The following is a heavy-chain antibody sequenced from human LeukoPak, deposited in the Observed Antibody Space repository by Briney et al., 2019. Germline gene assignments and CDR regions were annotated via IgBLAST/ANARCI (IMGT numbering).Heavy chain of an antibody. V-gene: IGHV3-74*01. J-gene: IGHJ5*02. Sequence: QTGGSLRLSCSASGFTFSSFWMHWVRQAPGKGLVWVSRINSDGNNTTYADSVKGRFTISRDNAKNTLYLQMNSLRVEDTAVYYCSRRIAVAGLGDWFDPWGQGTLVTVSS. CDR1: GFTFSSFW. CDR3: SRRIAVAGLGDWFDP. CDR2: INSDGNNT. D-gene: IGHD6-19*01.